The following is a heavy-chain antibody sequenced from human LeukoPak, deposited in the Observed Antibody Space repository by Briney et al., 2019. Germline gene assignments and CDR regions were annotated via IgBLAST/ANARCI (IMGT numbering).Heavy chain of an antibody. Sequence: PGGSXRXSXXXXXXXXXSXAMSWVRQAPGKGLEWVSAISGSGGSTYYADSVKGRFTISRDNSKKTLYLQMNSLRAEDTAVYYCAKVRITMVQGADYMDVWGKGTTVTVSS. CDR1: XXXXXSXA. V-gene: IGHV3-23*01. CDR3: AKVRITMVQGADYMDV. CDR2: ISGSGGST. D-gene: IGHD3-10*01. J-gene: IGHJ6*03.